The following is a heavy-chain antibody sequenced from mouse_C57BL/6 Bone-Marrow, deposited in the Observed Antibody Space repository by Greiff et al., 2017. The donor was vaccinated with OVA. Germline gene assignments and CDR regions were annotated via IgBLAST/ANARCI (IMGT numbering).Heavy chain of an antibody. D-gene: IGHD2-4*01. CDR2: IYPRSGNT. CDR1: GYTFTSYG. J-gene: IGHJ4*01. CDR3: ARSMITMDY. V-gene: IGHV1-81*01. Sequence: VMLVESGAELARPGASVKLSCKASGYTFTSYGISWVKQRTGQGLEWIGEIYPRSGNTYYNEKFKGKATLTADKSSSTAYMELRSLTSEDSAVYFCARSMITMDYWGQGTSVTVSS.